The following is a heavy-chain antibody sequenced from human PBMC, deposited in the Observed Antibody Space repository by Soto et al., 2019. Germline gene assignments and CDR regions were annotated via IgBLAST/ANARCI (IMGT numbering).Heavy chain of an antibody. J-gene: IGHJ6*02. CDR2: ISYDGSNK. V-gene: IGHV3-30*18. CDR1: GFTFSSYG. D-gene: IGHD6-13*01. CDR3: AKDRSSWSSAGVDV. Sequence: GGSLRLSCAASGFTFSSYGMHWVRQAPGKGLEWVAVISYDGSNKYYADSVKGRFTISRDNSKNTLYLQMNSLRAEDTAVYYCAKDRSSWSSAGVDVWGQGTTVTVSS.